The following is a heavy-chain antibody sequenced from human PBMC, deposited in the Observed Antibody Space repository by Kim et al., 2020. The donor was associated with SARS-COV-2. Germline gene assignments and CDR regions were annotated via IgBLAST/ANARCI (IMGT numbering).Heavy chain of an antibody. CDR3: AGVFGYSGSTPVDY. D-gene: IGHD5-12*01. CDR1: GGSISSYY. V-gene: IGHV4-59*01. CDR2: IYYSGST. J-gene: IGHJ4*02. Sequence: SETLSLTCTVSGGSISSYYWSWIRQPPGKGLEWIGNIYYSGSTNYNPSLKSRVTISVDTSKNQFSLKLSSVTAADTAVYYCAGVFGYSGSTPVDYWGQGTLGTVSS.